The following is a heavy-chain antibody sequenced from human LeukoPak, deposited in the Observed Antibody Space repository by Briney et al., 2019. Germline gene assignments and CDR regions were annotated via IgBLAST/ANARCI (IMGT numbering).Heavy chain of an antibody. Sequence: KPSETLSLTCAVYGGSFSGYYWSWIRQPPGKGLEWIGEINHSGSTNYNPSLKSRVTISVDTSKNQFSLKLSSVTAADTAVYYCAGAGYCSSTSCYASARGYWGQGTLVTVSS. V-gene: IGHV4-34*01. CDR2: INHSGST. J-gene: IGHJ4*02. CDR3: AGAGYCSSTSCYASARGY. D-gene: IGHD2-2*01. CDR1: GGSFSGYY.